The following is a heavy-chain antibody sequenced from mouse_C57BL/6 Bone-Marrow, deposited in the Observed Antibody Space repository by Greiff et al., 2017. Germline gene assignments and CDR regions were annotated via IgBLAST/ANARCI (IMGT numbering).Heavy chain of an antibody. CDR3: ARDDYAGWYFEV. CDR1: GYTFTSYG. J-gene: IGHJ1*03. D-gene: IGHD2-4*01. CDR2: FYIGNGYT. V-gene: IGHV1-58*01. Sequence: EVQLVESGAELVRPGSSVKMSCKTSGYTFTSYGINWVKQRPGQGLGWIGYFYIGNGYTEYNEKFKGKATLTSDTSYSTAYMQLSSLTSADSAIYVGARDDYAGWYFEVWGTGTTITVSS.